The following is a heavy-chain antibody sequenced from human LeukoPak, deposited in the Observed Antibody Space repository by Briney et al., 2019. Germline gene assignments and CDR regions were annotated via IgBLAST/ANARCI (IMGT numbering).Heavy chain of an antibody. CDR1: GYTFTSYG. V-gene: IGHV1-18*01. J-gene: IGHJ5*02. CDR3: ARGGRYGSGSLSRVYNWFDP. D-gene: IGHD3-10*01. Sequence: ASVKVSCKASGYTFTSYGISWVRQAPGQGLEWMGWISAYNGNTNYAQKLQGRVTMTTDTSTSTAYMELRSLRSDDTAVYYCARGGRYGSGSLSRVYNWFDPWGQGTLVTVSS. CDR2: ISAYNGNT.